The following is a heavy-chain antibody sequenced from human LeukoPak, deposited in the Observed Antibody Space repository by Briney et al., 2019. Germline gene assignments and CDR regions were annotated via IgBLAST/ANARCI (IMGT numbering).Heavy chain of an antibody. CDR3: ARLVLLGAITIDY. V-gene: IGHV4-61*02. D-gene: IGHD1-26*01. CDR2: IYTSGST. J-gene: IGHJ4*02. CDR1: GGSISSGSYY. Sequence: SQTLSLTCTVSGGSISSGSYYWSWIRQPAGKGLEWIGRIYTSGSTNYNPSLKSRVTISVDTSKNQFSLKLSSVTAADTAVYYCARLVLLGAITIDYWGQGTLVTVSS.